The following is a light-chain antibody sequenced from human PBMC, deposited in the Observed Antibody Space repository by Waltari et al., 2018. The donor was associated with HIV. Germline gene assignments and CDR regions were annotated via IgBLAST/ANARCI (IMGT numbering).Light chain of an antibody. Sequence: QSVLTQPPSVSGAPGQRVTIPCTGSSSNIGAGYDVHWYQQLPGTAPKLLIYGNCNRPSGVPDRFSGSKSGTSASLAITGLQPDDETDYYCQAYDSSLSNWVFGGGTKLTVL. V-gene: IGLV1-40*01. CDR3: QAYDSSLSNWV. J-gene: IGLJ3*02. CDR2: GNC. CDR1: SSNIGAGYD.